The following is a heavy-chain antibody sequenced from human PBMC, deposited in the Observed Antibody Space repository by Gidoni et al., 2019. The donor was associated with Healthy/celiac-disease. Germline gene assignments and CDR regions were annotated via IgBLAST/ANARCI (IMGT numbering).Heavy chain of an antibody. J-gene: IGHJ3*02. Sequence: QVQLVQSGAEVKKPGASVKVSCKSSGYTFTSYYMHWVRQAPGQGLEWMGIINPSGGSTSYAQKFQGRVTMTRDTSTSTVYMELSSLRSEDTAVYYCAREDYQGTAFDIWGQGTMVTVSS. V-gene: IGHV1-46*01. CDR1: GYTFTSYY. CDR3: AREDYQGTAFDI. CDR2: INPSGGST. D-gene: IGHD1-1*01.